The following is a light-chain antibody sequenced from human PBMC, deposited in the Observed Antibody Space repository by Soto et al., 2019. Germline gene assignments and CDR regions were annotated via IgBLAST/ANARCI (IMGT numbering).Light chain of an antibody. CDR1: QSVYSSF. Sequence: EIVLTQSPGTLSLSPGERATLSCRARQSVYSSFLGWYQQKPGQPPRLLIYGASRRATGIPDRFSGSGSGTDFTLTISRLEPEDFALYFCHQYTGSPWTFGQGTKVEMK. V-gene: IGKV3-20*01. CDR3: HQYTGSPWT. J-gene: IGKJ1*01. CDR2: GAS.